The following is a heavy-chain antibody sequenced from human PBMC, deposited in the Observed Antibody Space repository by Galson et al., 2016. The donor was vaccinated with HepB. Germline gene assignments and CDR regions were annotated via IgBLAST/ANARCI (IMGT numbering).Heavy chain of an antibody. D-gene: IGHD6-19*01. V-gene: IGHV3-7*01. CDR1: GFTLSNYW. CDR3: ASGYTSGR. Sequence: SLRLSCAASGFTLSNYWLDWVRQAPGKGLEWVGNTNKDGSERRYPDSVKGRFTISRDNAKNSVYLQMNSLRVGDTAVYFCASGYTSGRWGQGALVTVSS. J-gene: IGHJ4*02. CDR2: TNKDGSER.